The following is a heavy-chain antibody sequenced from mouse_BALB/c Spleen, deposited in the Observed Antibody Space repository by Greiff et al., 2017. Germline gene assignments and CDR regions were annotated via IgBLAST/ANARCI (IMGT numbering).Heavy chain of an antibody. CDR2: ISSGGST. CDR1: GFTFSSYA. D-gene: IGHD1-1*01. Sequence: EVKLVESGGGLVKPGGSLKLSCAASGFTFSSYAMSWVRQTPEKRLEWVASISSGGSTYYPDSVKGRFTISRDNARNILYLQMSSLRSEDTAMYYCARELLRAAWFADWGQGTLVTVSA. V-gene: IGHV5-6-5*01. J-gene: IGHJ3*01. CDR3: ARELLRAAWFAD.